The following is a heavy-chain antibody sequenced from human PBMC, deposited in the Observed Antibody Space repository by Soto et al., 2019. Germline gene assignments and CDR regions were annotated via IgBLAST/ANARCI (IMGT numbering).Heavy chain of an antibody. CDR2: IDPSDSYT. CDR3: ERHPGVILYYPDGMDV. Sequence: LGESLKISCNGSGYSFTSYWISWVRQMPGKGLEWMGRIDPSDSYTNYSPSFQGHVTISADKSISTAYLQWSSMKASDTAMYYCERHPGVILYYPDGMDVWGQGTTVTVSS. J-gene: IGHJ6*02. D-gene: IGHD2-15*01. V-gene: IGHV5-10-1*01. CDR1: GYSFTSYW.